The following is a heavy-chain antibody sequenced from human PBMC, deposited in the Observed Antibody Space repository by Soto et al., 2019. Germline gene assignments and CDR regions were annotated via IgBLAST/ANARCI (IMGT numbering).Heavy chain of an antibody. J-gene: IGHJ6*02. CDR1: GFTFSTYS. V-gene: IGHV3-21*01. D-gene: IGHD5-18*01. CDR3: ARVRSYSYGQGYGMDV. Sequence: EVQLVESGGGLVKPGGSLRLSCAASGFTFSTYSMNWVRQAPGKGLEWVSSISSSSGYIYYADSVKGRFTISRDDAKNSLSLQMNSRRAEDTAVYYCARVRSYSYGQGYGMDVWGQGTTVTVSS. CDR2: ISSSSGYI.